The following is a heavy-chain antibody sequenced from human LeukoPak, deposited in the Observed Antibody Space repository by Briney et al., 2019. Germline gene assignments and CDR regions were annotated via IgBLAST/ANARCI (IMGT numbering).Heavy chain of an antibody. J-gene: IGHJ5*02. CDR2: ISYDGSNK. V-gene: IGHV3-30-3*01. CDR3: ARVGNWFDP. Sequence: GRSLRLSCAASGFTFSSYAMHWVHQAPGKGLEWVAVISYDGSNKYHADSVKGRFTISRDNSKNTLYLQMNSLRAEDTAVYYCARVGNWFDPWGQGTLVTVSS. CDR1: GFTFSSYA.